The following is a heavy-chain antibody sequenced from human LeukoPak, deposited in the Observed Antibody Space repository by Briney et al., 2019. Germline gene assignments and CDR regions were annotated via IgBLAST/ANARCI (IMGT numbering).Heavy chain of an antibody. CDR2: ISGSGGST. D-gene: IGHD1-26*01. CDR1: GFTFSSYA. Sequence: PGGSLRLSCAASGFTFSSYAMSWVRQAPGKGPEWVSAISGSGGSTYCADSVKGRFTISRDNSKNTLYLQMNSLRAEDTAVYYCANLAGGSYVWIDYWGQGTLVTVSS. CDR3: ANLAGGSYVWIDY. J-gene: IGHJ4*02. V-gene: IGHV3-23*01.